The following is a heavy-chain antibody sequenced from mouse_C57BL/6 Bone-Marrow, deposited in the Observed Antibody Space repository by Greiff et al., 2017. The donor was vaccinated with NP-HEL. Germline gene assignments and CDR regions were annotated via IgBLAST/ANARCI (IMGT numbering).Heavy chain of an antibody. CDR1: GYTFTGYW. CDR3: ARKNYSNYVDYYAMDY. CDR2: ILPGSGST. Sequence: QVQLQQSGAELMKPGASVKLSCTATGYTFTGYWIEWVKQRPGHGLEWIGEILPGSGSTNYNEKFKGKATFTADTSSNTAYMQLSSLTTEDSAIYYFARKNYSNYVDYYAMDYWGQGTSVTVSS. J-gene: IGHJ4*01. D-gene: IGHD2-5*01. V-gene: IGHV1-9*01.